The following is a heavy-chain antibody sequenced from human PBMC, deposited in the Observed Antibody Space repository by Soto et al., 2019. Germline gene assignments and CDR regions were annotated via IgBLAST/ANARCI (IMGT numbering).Heavy chain of an antibody. CDR3: ARDLRGAAAPASYFDY. Sequence: ASVKVSCKASGGTFSSYAISWVRQAPGQGLEWMGGIIPIFGTANYAQKFQGRVTITADESTSTAYMELSSLRSEDTAVYYCARDLRGAAAPASYFDYWGQGTPVTVSS. V-gene: IGHV1-69*13. J-gene: IGHJ4*02. CDR2: IIPIFGTA. D-gene: IGHD6-13*01. CDR1: GGTFSSYA.